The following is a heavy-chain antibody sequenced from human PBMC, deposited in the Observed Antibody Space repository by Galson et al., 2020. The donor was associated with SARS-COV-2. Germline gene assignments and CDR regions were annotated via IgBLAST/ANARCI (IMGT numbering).Heavy chain of an antibody. Sequence: GGSLRLSCAASGFTFSGYGMHGVRQAPGKGLEWVAVIWYDGSNKYYADSVKGRFTISRDNSKNTLYLQMNSLRAEDTALYYCARDGGRYYYMDVWGRGTTVTVSS. CDR1: GFTFSGYG. V-gene: IGHV3-33*01. CDR2: IWYDGSNK. D-gene: IGHD1-26*01. J-gene: IGHJ6*03. CDR3: ARDGGRYYYMDV.